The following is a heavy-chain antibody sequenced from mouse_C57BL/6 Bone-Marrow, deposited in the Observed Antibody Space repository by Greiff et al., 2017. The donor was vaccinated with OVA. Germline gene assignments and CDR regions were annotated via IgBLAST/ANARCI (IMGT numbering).Heavy chain of an antibody. J-gene: IGHJ4*01. CDR2: IYPGSGST. D-gene: IGHD2-2*01. CDR3: ARGLPYYYAMDY. Sequence: QVQLQQPGAELVKPGASVKMSCKASGYTFTSYWITWVKQRPGQGLEWIGDIYPGSGSTNYNEKFKSKATLTVDTSSSTAYMQLSSLTSADSAVYYCARGLPYYYAMDYWGQGTSVTVSS. V-gene: IGHV1-55*01. CDR1: GYTFTSYW.